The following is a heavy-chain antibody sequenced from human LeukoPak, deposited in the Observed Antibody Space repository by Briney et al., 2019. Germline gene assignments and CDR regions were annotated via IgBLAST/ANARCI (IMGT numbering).Heavy chain of an antibody. J-gene: IGHJ6*03. CDR1: GFTFSSYE. Sequence: PGGSLRLSCAASGFTFSSYEMNWVRQAPGKGLEWVSYISSSGSTIYYADSVKGRFTISRDNAKNSLYLQMNSLRAEDTAVYYCALRGYGIGGYYYYYYMDVWGKGTTVTISS. CDR2: ISSSGSTI. CDR3: ALRGYGIGGYYYYYYMDV. D-gene: IGHD5-12*01. V-gene: IGHV3-48*03.